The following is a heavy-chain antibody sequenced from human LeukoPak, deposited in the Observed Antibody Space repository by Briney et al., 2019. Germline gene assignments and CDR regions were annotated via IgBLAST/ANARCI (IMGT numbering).Heavy chain of an antibody. CDR1: GFTFSSYG. Sequence: GGSLRLSCAASGFTFSSYGMHWVRQAPGKGLEWVAVIWYDGSNKYYADSVKGRFTISRDNSKSTLYLQMNSLRAEDTAVYYCARARRQWLVRTDGFDIWGQGTMVTVSS. J-gene: IGHJ3*02. CDR3: ARARRQWLVRTDGFDI. CDR2: IWYDGSNK. D-gene: IGHD6-19*01. V-gene: IGHV3-33*01.